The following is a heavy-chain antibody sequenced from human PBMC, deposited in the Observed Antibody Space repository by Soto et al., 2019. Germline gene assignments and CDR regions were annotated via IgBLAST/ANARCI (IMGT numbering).Heavy chain of an antibody. CDR1: GYTFINFF. D-gene: IGHD2-15*01. V-gene: IGHV1-46*01. CDR2: INPSGGAT. CDR3: ARSHCSGGSCYLGAFDI. J-gene: IGHJ3*02. Sequence: GASVKVSCKASGYTFINFFIHWVRQAPGQGLEWVGIINPSGGATTYPQKFQGRATMTRDTSTSTVYMDVSSLRFDDTAVYYCARSHCSGGSCYLGAFDIWGQGTMVTVSS.